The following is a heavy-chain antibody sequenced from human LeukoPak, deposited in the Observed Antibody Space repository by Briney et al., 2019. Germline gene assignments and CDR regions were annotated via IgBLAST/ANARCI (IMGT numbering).Heavy chain of an antibody. J-gene: IGHJ4*02. CDR3: AMFSRDGYNPFDF. D-gene: IGHD5-24*01. Sequence: GGSLRLSCAASGLTVSSNYMSWVRQAPGKRLEWVSVIYSDGNTYYADSVKGRFTISRDNSKNTLYLQMNSLRAEDTAVYYCAMFSRDGYNPFDFWGQGTLVTVSS. CDR1: GLTVSSNY. V-gene: IGHV3-53*01. CDR2: IYSDGNT.